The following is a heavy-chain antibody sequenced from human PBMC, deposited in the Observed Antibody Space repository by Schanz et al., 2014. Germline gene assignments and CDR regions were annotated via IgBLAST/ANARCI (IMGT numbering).Heavy chain of an antibody. CDR3: AKVRYSSGWRGDYFDE. D-gene: IGHD6-25*01. V-gene: IGHV3-23*04. CDR2: IGVDGTTT. J-gene: IGHJ4*02. Sequence: VQVVQSGGGLVKPGGSLRLSCAASGFVFGDYYMTWIRQAPGKGLEWVSVIGVDGTTTYYADSVKGRFTISRDNSKNTLYLQMNSLRPEDTAVYYCAKVRYSSGWRGDYFDEWGQGTLVTVAS. CDR1: GFVFGDYY.